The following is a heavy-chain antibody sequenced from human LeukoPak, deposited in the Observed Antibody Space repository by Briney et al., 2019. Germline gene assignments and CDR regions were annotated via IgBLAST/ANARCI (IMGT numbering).Heavy chain of an antibody. CDR3: AKEGPALGYSSSWYEGYYGMDV. D-gene: IGHD6-13*01. CDR2: ISYDGSNK. J-gene: IGHJ6*02. CDR1: GFTFSSHG. Sequence: GRSLRLSCAASGFTFSSHGMHWVRQAPGKGLEWVAVISYDGSNKYYADSVKGRFTISRDNSKNTLYLQMNSLRAEDTAVYYCAKEGPALGYSSSWYEGYYGMDVWGQGTTVTVSS. V-gene: IGHV3-30*18.